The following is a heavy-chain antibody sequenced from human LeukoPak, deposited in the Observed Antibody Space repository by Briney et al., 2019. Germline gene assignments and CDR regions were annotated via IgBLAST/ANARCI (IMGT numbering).Heavy chain of an antibody. V-gene: IGHV4-4*09. CDR3: ARHNMVRASTGTFDY. CDR2: IYTSGST. CDR1: GGSISSYY. Sequence: KPSETLSLTCTVSGGSISSYYWSWIRQPPGKGLEWIGYIYTSGSTNYNPSLKSRVTISVDTSKNQFSLKLSSVTAADTAVYYCARHNMVRASTGTFDYWGQGTLVTVSS. D-gene: IGHD3-10*01. J-gene: IGHJ4*02.